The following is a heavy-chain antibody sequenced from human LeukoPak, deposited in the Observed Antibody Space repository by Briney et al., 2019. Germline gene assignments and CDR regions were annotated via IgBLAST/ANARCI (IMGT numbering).Heavy chain of an antibody. D-gene: IGHD1-1*01. CDR1: GGSISSYY. CDR2: IYYSGST. Sequence: SETLSLTCTVSGGSISSYYWSWIRQPPGKGLEWIGYIYYSGSTNYNPSLKSRVTISVDTSKNQFSLKLSSVTAADTAVYYCARESSNWNDSYYYYYMDVWGKGTTVTISS. CDR3: ARESSNWNDSYYYYYMDV. J-gene: IGHJ6*03. V-gene: IGHV4-59*01.